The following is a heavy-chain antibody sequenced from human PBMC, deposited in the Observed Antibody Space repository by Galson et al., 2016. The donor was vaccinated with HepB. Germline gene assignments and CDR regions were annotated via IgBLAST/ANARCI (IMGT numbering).Heavy chain of an antibody. V-gene: IGHV3-21*01. J-gene: IGHJ2*01. Sequence: SLRLSCAASGFTFSTYGMNWVRQAPGKGLEWVSFIRITSGYKYYADSLKGRVTISSDNAKNSLYLQMNSLRAEDTAVYYCARPPEGDRRYFDLWGRGTLVTVSS. CDR2: IRITSGYK. CDR3: ARPPEGDRRYFDL. D-gene: IGHD3-16*01. CDR1: GFTFSTYG.